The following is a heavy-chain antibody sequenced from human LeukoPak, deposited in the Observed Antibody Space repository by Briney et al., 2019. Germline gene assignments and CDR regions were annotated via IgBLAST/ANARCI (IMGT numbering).Heavy chain of an antibody. Sequence: GGSLRLSCAASGFTFSNYAMSWVRQAPGKGLEWVSSISARGGSTYYADSVKGRFTISRDNSKTTLDLHMNILRAEDTALYYCAKGDRETTYYKDYWGQGTLVIVSS. CDR2: ISARGGST. D-gene: IGHD1-1*01. CDR3: AKGDRETTYYKDY. CDR1: GFTFSNYA. J-gene: IGHJ4*02. V-gene: IGHV3-23*01.